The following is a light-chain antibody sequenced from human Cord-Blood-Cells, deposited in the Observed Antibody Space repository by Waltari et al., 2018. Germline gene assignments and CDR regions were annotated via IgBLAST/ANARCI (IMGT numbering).Light chain of an antibody. V-gene: IGKV4-1*01. CDR1: LSVLYSSNNKNY. Sequence: DIAMTQTPDSVAVSLGERATINCKSSLSVLYSSNNKNYLAWYQQKPGQPPKLLIYWASTRESGVPDRFSGSGSGTDFTLTISSLQAEDVAVYYCQQYYSTPITFGQGTRLEIK. J-gene: IGKJ5*01. CDR2: WAS. CDR3: QQYYSTPIT.